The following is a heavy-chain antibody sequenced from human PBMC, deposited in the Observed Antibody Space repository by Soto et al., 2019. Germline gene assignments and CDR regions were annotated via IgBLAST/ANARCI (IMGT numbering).Heavy chain of an antibody. D-gene: IGHD3-22*01. J-gene: IGHJ5*01. Sequence: SETLSLTCTISGGSFNNDYWTWIRQSPGKGLAWFGYIFHSGITDYHPSVKSRVTISIDKSKNLFSLKLTSVTAADTAVYYCARDRYFYDSAGYYRTLDSWGQGILVTVSS. CDR1: GGSFNNDY. CDR3: ARDRYFYDSAGYYRTLDS. V-gene: IGHV4-59*01. CDR2: IFHSGIT.